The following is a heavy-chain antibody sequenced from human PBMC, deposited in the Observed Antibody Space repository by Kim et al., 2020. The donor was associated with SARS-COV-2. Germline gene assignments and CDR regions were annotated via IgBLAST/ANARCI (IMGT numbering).Heavy chain of an antibody. Sequence: GGSLRLSCAASGFTFSDYYMSWIRQAPGKGLEWVSYISSSGSTIYYADSVKGRFTISRDNAKNSLYLQMNSLRAEDTAVYYCARDWNLEVAAAGYGYWGQGTLVTVSS. CDR2: ISSSGSTI. CDR3: ARDWNLEVAAAGYGY. CDR1: GFTFSDYY. V-gene: IGHV3-11*04. J-gene: IGHJ4*02. D-gene: IGHD6-13*01.